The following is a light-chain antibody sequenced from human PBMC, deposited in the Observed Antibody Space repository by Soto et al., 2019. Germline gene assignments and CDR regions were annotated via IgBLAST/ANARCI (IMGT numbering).Light chain of an antibody. CDR1: SSDVGGYNY. CDR3: SSYKSSSTL. J-gene: IGLJ2*01. CDR2: DVS. V-gene: IGLV2-14*01. Sequence: QSALTQPASVSGSPGQSITISCTGTSSDVGGYNYVSWYQQHPGKAPKLMIYDVSNRPLGVSNRFSGSKSGNTASLTISGLQAEDEADYYCSSYKSSSTLFGGGTKLTVL.